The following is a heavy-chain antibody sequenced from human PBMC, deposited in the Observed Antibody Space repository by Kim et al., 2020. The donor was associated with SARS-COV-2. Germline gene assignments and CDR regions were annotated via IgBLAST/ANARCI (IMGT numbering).Heavy chain of an antibody. CDR1: GFTFNTYW. CDR3: ARDVGGDLDY. D-gene: IGHD4-17*01. CDR2: IKQDGSDK. V-gene: IGHV3-7*03. Sequence: GGSLRLSCAASGFTFNTYWMARVRQAPGKGLEWVANIKQDGSDKNYVDSVKGRFTISRDNAKNSLYLQMNSLRVEDTAVYYCARDVGGDLDYWSQGTLVTVSS. J-gene: IGHJ4*02.